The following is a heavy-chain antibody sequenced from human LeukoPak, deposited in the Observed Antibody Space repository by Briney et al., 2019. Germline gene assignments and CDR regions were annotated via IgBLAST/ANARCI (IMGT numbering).Heavy chain of an antibody. Sequence: VASVKVPCKASGYTFTSYYMHWLRQPPGQGLEWMGIINPSGGSTSYAQKFQGRVTMTRDTSTSTVYMELSSLRSEDTAVYYCARVANWNDVWIDYWGQGTLVTASS. J-gene: IGHJ4*02. D-gene: IGHD1-1*01. CDR1: GYTFTSYY. CDR2: INPSGGST. V-gene: IGHV1-46*01. CDR3: ARVANWNDVWIDY.